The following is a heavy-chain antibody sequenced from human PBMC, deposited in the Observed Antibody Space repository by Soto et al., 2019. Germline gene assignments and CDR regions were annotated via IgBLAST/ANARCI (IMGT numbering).Heavy chain of an antibody. CDR2: ITSSSIYI. CDR1: GFTFSSHS. J-gene: IGHJ4*02. CDR3: ARDRRWGVRGDSLGY. Sequence: EVQLVESGGGLVKPGGSLRLSCAASGFTFSSHSMNWVRQAPGKRLEWVSSITSSSIYIYYADSVKGRFTISRDNAKNSLYLQMNSLRPEDTAVYFCARDRRWGVRGDSLGYWGQGSQVIVSS. D-gene: IGHD3-10*01. V-gene: IGHV3-21*01.